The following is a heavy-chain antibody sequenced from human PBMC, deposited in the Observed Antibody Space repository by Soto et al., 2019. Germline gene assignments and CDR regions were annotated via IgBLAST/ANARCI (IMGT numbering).Heavy chain of an antibody. Sequence: QLQLQESGPGLVRPSQTLSLTCTVSSGYISSGDFYWTWIRQPPGKGLEWIGNISYRGSTNYTPSLRSRVSMSIDASRNQFSLKLNAVTAADTAVYYCATESLDDGEPFFDNWGQGTLVTVSS. V-gene: IGHV4-30-4*01. CDR1: SGYISSGDFY. D-gene: IGHD4-17*01. CDR3: ATESLDDGEPFFDN. J-gene: IGHJ4*02. CDR2: ISYRGST.